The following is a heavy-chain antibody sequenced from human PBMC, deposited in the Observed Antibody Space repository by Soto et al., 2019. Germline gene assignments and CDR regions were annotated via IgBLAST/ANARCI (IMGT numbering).Heavy chain of an antibody. CDR1: GYSFTSYW. CDR3: ARPARVPSYSSSWLYYYYGMDV. J-gene: IGHJ6*02. Sequence: GESLKISCKGSGYSFTSYWISWVRQIPGKGLEWMGRIDPSDSYTNYSPSFQGHVTISADKSISTAYLQWGSLKASDTAMYYCARPARVPSYSSSWLYYYYGMDVWGQGTTVTVSS. CDR2: IDPSDSYT. D-gene: IGHD6-13*01. V-gene: IGHV5-10-1*01.